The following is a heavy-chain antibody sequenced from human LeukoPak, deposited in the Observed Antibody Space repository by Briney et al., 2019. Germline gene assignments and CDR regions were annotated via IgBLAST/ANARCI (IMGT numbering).Heavy chain of an antibody. Sequence: GGSLRLSCAASGFTFAGYGMSWVRQAPGKGLEWVSAISGSGGSTYYADSVKGRFTISRDNSKNTLYLQMNSLRAEDTAVYYCAKVRSSWYREDAFDIWGQGTMVTVSS. D-gene: IGHD6-13*01. J-gene: IGHJ3*02. CDR1: GFTFAGYG. CDR3: AKVRSSWYREDAFDI. V-gene: IGHV3-23*01. CDR2: ISGSGGST.